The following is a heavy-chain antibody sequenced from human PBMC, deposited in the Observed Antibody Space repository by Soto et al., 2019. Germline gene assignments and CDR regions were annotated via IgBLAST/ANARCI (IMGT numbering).Heavy chain of an antibody. V-gene: IGHV4-59*08. CDR1: GGSISSYS. D-gene: IGHD4-17*01. Sequence: SETLSLTCTVSGGSISSYSWSWIRQPPGKGLEWIGSIYYSGGTNYNPSLKSRVTISLDTSQSQFSLKLSSLTAADTAVYYCARHGDYLLHCFDQWGQGTLVTVSS. CDR2: IYYSGGT. J-gene: IGHJ5*02. CDR3: ARHGDYLLHCFDQ.